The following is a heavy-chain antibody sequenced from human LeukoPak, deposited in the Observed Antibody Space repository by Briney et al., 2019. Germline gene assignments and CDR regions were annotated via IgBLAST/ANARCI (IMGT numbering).Heavy chain of an antibody. CDR1: GGSINNSY. CDR2: IYFSGST. V-gene: IGHV4-59*01. CDR3: ARDSRDYGSGSYWDV. D-gene: IGHD3-10*01. J-gene: IGHJ6*02. Sequence: SETLSLTCTASGGSINNSYWNWIRQPPGKGLEWIGYITGYIYFSGSTKYDPSLESRVTLSVDTSKNQFSLTLSSVTAADTAVYYCARDSRDYGSGSYWDVWGQGTTVTVSS.